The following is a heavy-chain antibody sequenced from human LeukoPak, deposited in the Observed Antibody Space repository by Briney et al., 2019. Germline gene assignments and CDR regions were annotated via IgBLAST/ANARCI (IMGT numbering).Heavy chain of an antibody. CDR1: GYSFTSYW. CDR2: IYPGDSAT. Sequence: GESLKISCKASGYSFTSYWIAWVRQTTGKGLEWMGIIYPGDSATRYSPSFQGQVTISADKSISTAYLQWSSLKASDTAMYYCARHADSIGLGDAFDIWGHGTMVTVSS. D-gene: IGHD3-22*01. CDR3: ARHADSIGLGDAFDI. V-gene: IGHV5-51*01. J-gene: IGHJ3*02.